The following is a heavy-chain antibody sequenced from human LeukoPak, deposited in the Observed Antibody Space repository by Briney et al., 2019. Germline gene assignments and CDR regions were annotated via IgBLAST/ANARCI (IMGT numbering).Heavy chain of an antibody. V-gene: IGHV3-73*01. CDR3: TKSGSYAY. D-gene: IGHD1-26*01. CDR2: IRSKANNYAT. Sequence: GGSLRLSCAASGFTFSGSAVHRVRQASGKGLGWVGRIRSKANNYATAYAASVKGRFTISRDDSKNTAYLQMNSLKTEDTAVYYCTKSGSYAYWGQGTLVTVSS. J-gene: IGHJ4*02. CDR1: GFTFSGSA.